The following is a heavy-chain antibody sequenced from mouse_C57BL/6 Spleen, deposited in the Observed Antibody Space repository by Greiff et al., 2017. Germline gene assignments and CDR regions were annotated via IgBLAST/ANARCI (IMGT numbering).Heavy chain of an antibody. Sequence: QVQLKQSGPELVKPGASVKISCKASGYAFSSSWMNWVKQRPGKGLEWIGRIYPGDGDTNYNGKFPGKATLTADKSSSTAYMQLSSLTSEDSAVYFGARSIDGYYPFLAYWGQGTLVTVSA. J-gene: IGHJ3*01. D-gene: IGHD2-3*01. V-gene: IGHV1-82*01. CDR2: IYPGDGDT. CDR3: ARSIDGYYPFLAY. CDR1: GYAFSSSW.